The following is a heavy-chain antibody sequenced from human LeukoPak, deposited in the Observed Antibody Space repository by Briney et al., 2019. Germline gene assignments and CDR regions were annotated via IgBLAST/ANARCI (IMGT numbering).Heavy chain of an antibody. J-gene: IGHJ3*02. V-gene: IGHV3-48*03. CDR1: GFTFSSYE. CDR3: ARDPPYYDGSHDAFDI. D-gene: IGHD3-22*01. Sequence: GGSLRLSCAASGFTFSSYEMNWVRQAPGKGLEWVSYISSSGSTIYYADSVKGRFTISRDNAKNSLYLQMNSLRAEDTAVYYCARDPPYYDGSHDAFDIWGQGTMVTVSS. CDR2: ISSSGSTI.